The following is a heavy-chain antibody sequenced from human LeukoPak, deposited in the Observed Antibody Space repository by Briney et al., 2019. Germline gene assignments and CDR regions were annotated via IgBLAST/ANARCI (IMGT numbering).Heavy chain of an antibody. V-gene: IGHV1-46*01. D-gene: IGHD6-19*01. J-gene: IGHJ4*02. CDR1: GGTFSSYA. CDR2: INPSGGST. CDR3: ARQTPGYSSGLDY. Sequence: GSSVKVSCKASGGTFSSYAISWVRQAPGQGLEWMGIINPSGGSTSYAQKFQGRVTMTRDTSTSTVYMELSSLRSEDTAVYYCARQTPGYSSGLDYWGQGTLVTVSS.